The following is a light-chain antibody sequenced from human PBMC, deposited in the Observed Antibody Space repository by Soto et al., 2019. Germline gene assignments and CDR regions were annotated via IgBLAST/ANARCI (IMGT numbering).Light chain of an antibody. J-gene: IGKJ1*01. CDR1: QSVSSSY. CDR2: GAS. V-gene: IGKV3-20*01. CDR3: QQYGISLIWT. Sequence: EIVLTQSPGTLSLSPGERATLSCRASQSVSSSYLAWYQQKPGQAPRLLIYGASSRATGIPDRFSGSGSGTVFTLTISRLEPADFAVYYCQQYGISLIWTFGQGTKVEI.